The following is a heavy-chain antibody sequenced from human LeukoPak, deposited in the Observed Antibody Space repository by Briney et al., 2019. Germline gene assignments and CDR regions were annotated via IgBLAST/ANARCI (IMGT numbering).Heavy chain of an antibody. CDR2: IGTAGDT. Sequence: GGSLRLSCAASGFTFSTSDMHWVRQARGKALEWVSAIGTAGDTYYPGSVKGRFTISRENAKNSLYLQMNSLRAEDTAVYYCARLRSAAFDIWGQGTMVTVSS. V-gene: IGHV3-13*01. CDR1: GFTFSTSD. J-gene: IGHJ3*02. D-gene: IGHD4-17*01. CDR3: ARLRSAAFDI.